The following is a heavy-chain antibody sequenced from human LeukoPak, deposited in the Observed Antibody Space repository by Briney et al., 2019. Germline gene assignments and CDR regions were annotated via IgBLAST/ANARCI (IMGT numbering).Heavy chain of an antibody. Sequence: GRSLRLSCAASGFTFSSYAMHWVRQAPGKGLEWVAVISYDGSNKYYADSVKGRFTISRDNAKNLLYLQMNSLRVEDTAIYYCARQERDYWGQGTLVTVSS. CDR3: ARQERDY. V-gene: IGHV3-30-3*01. CDR2: ISYDGSNK. J-gene: IGHJ4*02. CDR1: GFTFSSYA.